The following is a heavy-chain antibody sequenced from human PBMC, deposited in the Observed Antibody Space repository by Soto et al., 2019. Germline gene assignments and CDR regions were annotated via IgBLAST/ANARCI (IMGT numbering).Heavy chain of an antibody. J-gene: IGHJ5*02. Sequence: QVQLVESGGGLVKPGSSLRISCTASGFSFGDYYMSWIRQAPGKGLEWILYISGSGRTIDFADSVKGRFTISRDKANXXXXXXXXXXXXXXXXIXYCARDHGNWFDPWGQGTLVTVAS. D-gene: IGHD3-10*01. CDR3: ARDHGNWFDP. CDR2: ISGSGRTI. V-gene: IGHV3-11*01. CDR1: GFSFGDYY.